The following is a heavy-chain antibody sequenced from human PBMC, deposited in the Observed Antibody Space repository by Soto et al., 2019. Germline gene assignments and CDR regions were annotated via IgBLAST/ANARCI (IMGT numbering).Heavy chain of an antibody. CDR1: VYRFTSYW. D-gene: IGHD3-22*01. V-gene: IGHV5-51*01. J-gene: IGHJ5*02. CDR2: TFPSDSDT. CDR3: ARKDKSGYFNWFDP. Sequence: PGESLKISCRTSVYRFTSYWIAWVRQMPGKGLEWMGITFPSDSDTRYSPSFQGQVTISADRSTSTVFLQWASLKASDTAVYFCARKDKSGYFNWFDPWGQGTLVTVSS.